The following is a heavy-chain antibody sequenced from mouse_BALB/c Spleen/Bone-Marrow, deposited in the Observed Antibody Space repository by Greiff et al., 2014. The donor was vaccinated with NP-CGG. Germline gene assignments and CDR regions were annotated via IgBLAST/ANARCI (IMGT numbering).Heavy chain of an antibody. CDR2: INPYNGGT. Sequence: VQLKESGPELVKPGASMKISCKASGYSFTGYTMNWVKQGHGKNLEWIGLINPYNGGTSYNQKFKGKATLTVDKSSSTAYMELLSLTSEDSAVYYCARKGPYYRYDPYAMDYWGQGTSVTVSS. D-gene: IGHD2-14*01. CDR1: GYSFTGYT. CDR3: ARKGPYYRYDPYAMDY. J-gene: IGHJ4*01. V-gene: IGHV1-18*01.